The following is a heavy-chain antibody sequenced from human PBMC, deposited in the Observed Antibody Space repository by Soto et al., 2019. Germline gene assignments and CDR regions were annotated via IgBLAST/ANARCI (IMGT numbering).Heavy chain of an antibody. V-gene: IGHV4-39*01. Sequence: LSLTCTVSGGSISSTSYYWGWIRQPPGKGLEWIGSIYYSGSTYHNPSLKSRVTIFVDTSKNEFSLKLSSVTAADTAVYFCARHMYGAGWNLFDCWGQGTPVTVSS. D-gene: IGHD1-7*01. CDR3: ARHMYGAGWNLFDC. J-gene: IGHJ4*02. CDR2: IYYSGST. CDR1: GGSISSTSYY.